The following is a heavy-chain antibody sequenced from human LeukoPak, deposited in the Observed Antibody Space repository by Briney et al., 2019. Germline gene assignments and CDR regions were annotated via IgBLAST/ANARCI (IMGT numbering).Heavy chain of an antibody. CDR1: GFTVSSNY. CDR2: IYSGGST. J-gene: IGHJ3*02. CDR3: ASPLWFGDPTIAHAFDI. V-gene: IGHV3-53*01. Sequence: PGGSLRLSCAASGFTVSSNYMSWVRQAPGKGLEWVSVIYSGGSTYYADSVKGRFTISRDNSKNTLYLQMNSLRAEDTAVYYCASPLWFGDPTIAHAFDIWGQGTMVTVSS. D-gene: IGHD3-10*01.